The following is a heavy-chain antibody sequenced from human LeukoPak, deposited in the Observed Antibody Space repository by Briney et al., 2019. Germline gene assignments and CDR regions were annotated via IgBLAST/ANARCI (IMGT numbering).Heavy chain of an antibody. Sequence: HPGGSLRLSCAASGFTFSSYAMSWVRQAPGKGLEWVSAISGSGGSTYYADSVKGRFTISRDNSKNTLYLQMNSLRAEDTAVYYCAKDLIYDSSGYYEYYFDYWGQGTLVTVSS. V-gene: IGHV3-23*01. CDR1: GFTFSSYA. CDR3: AKDLIYDSSGYYEYYFDY. D-gene: IGHD3-22*01. J-gene: IGHJ4*02. CDR2: ISGSGGST.